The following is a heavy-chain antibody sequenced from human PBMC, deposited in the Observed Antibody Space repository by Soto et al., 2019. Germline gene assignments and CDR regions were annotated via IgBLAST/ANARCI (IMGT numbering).Heavy chain of an antibody. D-gene: IGHD7-27*01. V-gene: IGHV4-59*02. J-gene: IGHJ4*02. CDR1: GDSVTENY. Sequence: SETLSLTCAFSGDSVTENYLTWIRQSPEKGLEWIGYMHYTGFSFSNPSLKSRVAMSVDKSKNEFTLQLTSVTAADTAVYYCTRANWYSEYWGQGTLVTVSS. CDR3: TRANWYSEY. CDR2: MHYTGFS.